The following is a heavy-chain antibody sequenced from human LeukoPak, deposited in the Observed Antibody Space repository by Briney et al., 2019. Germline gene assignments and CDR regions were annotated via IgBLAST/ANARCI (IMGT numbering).Heavy chain of an antibody. CDR2: INHSGST. J-gene: IGHJ3*02. CDR3: ARRGIHSSSWVGAFDI. Sequence: PSETLSLTCAVYGGSFSGYYWSWIRQPPGKGLEWIGEINHSGSTNYSPSLKSRVTISVDTSKNQFSLKLSSVTAADTAVYYCARRGIHSSSWVGAFDIWGQGTMVTVSS. CDR1: GGSFSGYY. V-gene: IGHV4-34*01. D-gene: IGHD6-13*01.